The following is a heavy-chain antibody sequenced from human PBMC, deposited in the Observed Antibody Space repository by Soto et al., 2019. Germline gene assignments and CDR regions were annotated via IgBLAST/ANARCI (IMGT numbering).Heavy chain of an antibody. D-gene: IGHD1-26*01. V-gene: IGHV3-33*01. CDR1: GFTFSSYG. Sequence: QVQLVESGGGVVQPGRSLRLSCAASGFTFSSYGMHWVRQAPGKGLEWVAVIWYDGSNKYYADSVKGRFTISRDNSKNTLYLQMNSLRAEDTAVYYCASDLGSYYGGGYYYGMDVWGQGTKVTVSS. CDR2: IWYDGSNK. J-gene: IGHJ6*02. CDR3: ASDLGSYYGGGYYYGMDV.